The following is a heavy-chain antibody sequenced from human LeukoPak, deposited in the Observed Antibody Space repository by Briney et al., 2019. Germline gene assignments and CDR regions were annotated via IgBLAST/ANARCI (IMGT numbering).Heavy chain of an antibody. V-gene: IGHV3-21*01. CDR2: ISGSNSYI. CDR1: GFTFSSYT. Sequence: GGSLRLSCAASGFTFSSYTMHWIRQAPGKGLEWVSSISGSNSYIFYADSVKGRFTISRDNSKNTLYLQMNSLRAEDTAAYYCARGETYYDFWSGYYTFDYWGQGTLVTVSS. CDR3: ARGETYYDFWSGYYTFDY. J-gene: IGHJ4*02. D-gene: IGHD3-3*01.